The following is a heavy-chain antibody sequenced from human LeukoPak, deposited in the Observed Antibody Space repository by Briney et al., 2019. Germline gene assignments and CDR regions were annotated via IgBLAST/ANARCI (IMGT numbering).Heavy chain of an antibody. Sequence: GGSLRLSCTASGFTFGDYAMSWVRQAPGKGLEWVGFIRSKAYGGTTEYAASVKGRFTISRDDSKSIAYLQMNSLKTEDTAVYYCTRDRDIVVVTAIPPFDYWGQGTLVTVSS. D-gene: IGHD2-21*02. CDR2: IRSKAYGGTT. CDR1: GFTFGDYA. J-gene: IGHJ4*02. V-gene: IGHV3-49*04. CDR3: TRDRDIVVVTAIPPFDY.